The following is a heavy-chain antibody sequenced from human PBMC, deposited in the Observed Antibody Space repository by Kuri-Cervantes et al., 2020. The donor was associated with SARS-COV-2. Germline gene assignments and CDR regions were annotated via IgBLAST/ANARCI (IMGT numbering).Heavy chain of an antibody. CDR2: IYYSGST. CDR1: GGSISSSSYY. CDR3: ARCARLRWDFDY. V-gene: IGHV4-39*01. Sequence: GSLRLSCTVSGGSISSSSYYWGWIRQPPGKGLEWIGSIYYSGSTYYNPSLKSRVTISVDTSKNQFSLKLSSVTAADTAVYYCARCARLRWDFDYWGQGTLVTVSS. J-gene: IGHJ4*02. D-gene: IGHD4-23*01.